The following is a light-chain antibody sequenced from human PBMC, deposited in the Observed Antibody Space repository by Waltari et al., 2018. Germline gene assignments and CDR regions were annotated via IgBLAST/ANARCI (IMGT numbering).Light chain of an antibody. CDR3: QQYYSTPLIT. V-gene: IGKV4-1*01. J-gene: IGKJ5*01. CDR1: QRVLYSSNNKHY. Sequence: DILMTQSPDSLAVSLGERATINCKSSQRVLYSSNNKHYLAWYQQKPGQPPKLLIYWASTRESGVPDRFSGSGSGTDFTLTISSLQAEDVAVYYCQQYYSTPLITFGQGTRLEIK. CDR2: WAS.